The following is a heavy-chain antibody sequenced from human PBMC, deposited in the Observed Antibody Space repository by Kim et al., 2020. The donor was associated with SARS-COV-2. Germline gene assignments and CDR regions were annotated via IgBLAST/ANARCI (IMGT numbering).Heavy chain of an antibody. CDR1: GFAFSDFW. V-gene: IGHV3-7*05. D-gene: IGHD6-13*01. J-gene: IGHJ4*02. CDR2: MKEDGSEI. CDR3: ARDATRSSWIDF. Sequence: GGSLRLSCAASGFAFSDFWMSWVRQAPGKGLEWVAGMKEDGSEIHYVGSVRGRFTISRDNANNSLFLQMDSLRAEDTAVYLCARDATRSSWIDFWVQRTRVTVSS.